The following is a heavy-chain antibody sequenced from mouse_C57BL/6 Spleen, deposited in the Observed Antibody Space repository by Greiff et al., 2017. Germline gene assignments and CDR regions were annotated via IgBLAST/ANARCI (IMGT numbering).Heavy chain of an antibody. Sequence: VQLQQSGPELVKPGASVKISCKASGYTFTDYYMNWVKQSHGKSLEWIGDINPNNGGTSYNQKFKGKATLTVDKSSSTAYMELRSLTSEDSAVYYCARRNYGSSGYYAMDYWGQGTSVTVSS. D-gene: IGHD1-1*01. V-gene: IGHV1-26*01. CDR3: ARRNYGSSGYYAMDY. J-gene: IGHJ4*01. CDR2: INPNNGGT. CDR1: GYTFTDYY.